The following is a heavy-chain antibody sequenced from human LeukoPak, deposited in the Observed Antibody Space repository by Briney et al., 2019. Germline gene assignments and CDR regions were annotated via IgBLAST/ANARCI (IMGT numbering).Heavy chain of an antibody. D-gene: IGHD1-14*01. Sequence: HPGVSLRLSCAASGFTLSSYAMSWVRQGPGKGLEWVSAISGSGGSTYYADSVKGRFTISRDNSKNTLYLQMNSLRAEDTAVYYCAKDHPGGIGGLSFDYWGRGTLVTVSS. CDR1: GFTLSSYA. J-gene: IGHJ4*02. CDR3: AKDHPGGIGGLSFDY. CDR2: ISGSGGST. V-gene: IGHV3-23*01.